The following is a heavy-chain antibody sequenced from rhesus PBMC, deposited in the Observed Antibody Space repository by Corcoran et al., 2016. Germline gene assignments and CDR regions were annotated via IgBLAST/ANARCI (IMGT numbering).Heavy chain of an antibody. CDR2: IYGGSGST. D-gene: IGHD6S26*01. Sequence: QVQLQESGPGLVKPSETLSLTCAVYGGSISDYYYWSWIRQPPGKGLEWIGQIYGGSGSTYSNPSLKSRVTVSKDPAKNQFSLKLSSVTAADTAVYYCARVLGRLVQYWYFDIWGPGTPITISS. J-gene: IGHJ2*01. V-gene: IGHV4-143*01. CDR1: GGSISDYYY. CDR3: ARVLGRLVQYWYFDI.